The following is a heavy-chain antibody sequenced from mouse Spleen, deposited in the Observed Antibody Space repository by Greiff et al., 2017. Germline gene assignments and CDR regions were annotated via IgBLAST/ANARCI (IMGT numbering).Heavy chain of an antibody. D-gene: IGHD2-3*01. J-gene: IGHJ4*01. Sequence: EVQLVESGGGLVKPGGSLKLSCAASGFTFSDYGVHWVRQAPEKGLEWVAYINGGSNTIYYADIVKGRFTISRDNAKNTLFLQMTSLRSEDTAMYYCATDGYYYGMDYWGQGTSVAVSS. CDR2: INGGSNTI. CDR1: GFTFSDYG. V-gene: IGHV5-17*01. CDR3: ATDGYYYGMDY.